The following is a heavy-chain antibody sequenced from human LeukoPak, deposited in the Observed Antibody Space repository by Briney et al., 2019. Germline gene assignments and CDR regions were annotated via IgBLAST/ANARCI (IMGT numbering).Heavy chain of an antibody. Sequence: SETLSLTCTVSGGSISSYYWSWIRQPPGKGLEWIGEIYHSGSTNYNPSLKSRVTISVDKSKNQFSLKLSSVTAADTAVYYCAKERSSWAFDIWGQGTMLTVSS. CDR3: AKERSSWAFDI. CDR1: GGSISSYY. D-gene: IGHD6-6*01. V-gene: IGHV4-59*12. J-gene: IGHJ3*02. CDR2: IYHSGST.